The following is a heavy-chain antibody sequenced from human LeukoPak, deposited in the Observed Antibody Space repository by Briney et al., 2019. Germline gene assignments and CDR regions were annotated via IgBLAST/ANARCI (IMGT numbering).Heavy chain of an antibody. D-gene: IGHD3-22*01. J-gene: IGHJ4*02. CDR1: GFTFSSYA. CDR3: AEDLYYYDSSGYYYQGN. V-gene: IGHV3-23*01. CDR2: ISGSGGST. Sequence: PGGSLRLSCAASGFTFSSYAMSWVRQAPGKGLEWVSAISGSGGSTYYADSVKGRFTISRDNSKNTLYLQMNSLRAEDTAVYYCAEDLYYYDSSGYYYQGNWGQGTLVTVSS.